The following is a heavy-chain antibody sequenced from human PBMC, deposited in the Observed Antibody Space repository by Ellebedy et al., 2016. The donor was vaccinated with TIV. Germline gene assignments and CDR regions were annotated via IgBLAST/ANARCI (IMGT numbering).Heavy chain of an antibody. J-gene: IGHJ4*02. CDR2: ISGSGGST. CDR1: GFTFSSYA. CDR3: ARSYIVVVPAAWGRPADY. D-gene: IGHD2-2*01. V-gene: IGHV3-23*01. Sequence: GESLKISXAASGFTFSSYAMSWVRQAPGKGLEWVSAISGSGGSTYYADSVKGRFTISRDNAKNSLYLQMNSLRAEDTAVYYCARSYIVVVPAAWGRPADYWGQGTLVTVSS.